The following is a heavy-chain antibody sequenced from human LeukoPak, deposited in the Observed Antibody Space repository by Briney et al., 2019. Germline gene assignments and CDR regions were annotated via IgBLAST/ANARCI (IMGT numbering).Heavy chain of an antibody. V-gene: IGHV3-21*01. CDR2: ISSSSSYI. Sequence: GGSLRLSCAASGFTYSSYSMNWVRQAPGKGLEWVSSISSSSSYIYYADSVKGRFTISRDNAKNSLYLQMNSLRAEDTAVYYCARDPEGYCSSTSCFIDYWGQGTLVTVSS. CDR1: GFTYSSYS. D-gene: IGHD2-2*01. J-gene: IGHJ4*02. CDR3: ARDPEGYCSSTSCFIDY.